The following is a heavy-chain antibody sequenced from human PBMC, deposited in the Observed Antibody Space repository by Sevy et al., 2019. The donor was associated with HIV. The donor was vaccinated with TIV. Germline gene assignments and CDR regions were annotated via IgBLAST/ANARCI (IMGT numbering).Heavy chain of an antibody. J-gene: IGHJ4*02. D-gene: IGHD3-16*01. CDR3: ARDPYARRGFDY. V-gene: IGHV1-3*01. CDR1: GYTFATYT. Sequence: ASVKVSCKASGYTFATYTLHWVRQAPGQSLEWMGWLNPGNGNTRYSQKFQGRVTITRVTSARTAYMELTSLTSEDTAVYYCARDPYARRGFDYWGQGTLVTVSS. CDR2: LNPGNGNT.